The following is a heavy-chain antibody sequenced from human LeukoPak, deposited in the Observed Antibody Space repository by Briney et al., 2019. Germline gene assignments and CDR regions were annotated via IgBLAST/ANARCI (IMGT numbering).Heavy chain of an antibody. J-gene: IGHJ6*02. D-gene: IGHD2-15*01. CDR1: GGSISSYY. CDR2: IYYSGST. V-gene: IGHV4-59*01. Sequence: SETLSLTCTVSGGSISSYYWSWIRQRPGKGLEWIGYIYYSGSTNYNPSLKSRVTISVDTSTNQFSLKLSSVTAADTAVYYCARDRVVAAITSCYGYGMDVWGQGTTVTVSS. CDR3: ARDRVVAAITSCYGYGMDV.